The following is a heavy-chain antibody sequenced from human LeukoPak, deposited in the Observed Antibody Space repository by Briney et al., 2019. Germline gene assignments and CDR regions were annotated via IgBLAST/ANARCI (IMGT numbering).Heavy chain of an antibody. CDR2: INPGGSNR. Sequence: RSGGSLRLSCAASGFTFSNAWMSWVRQAPGKGLEWVSYINPGGSNRFYAGSVRGRFTISRDDAKKSVYLQMNSLRAEDTAVYYCAKEEDYYDILTGYYTYYFDYWGQGTLVTVSS. CDR1: GFTFSNAW. V-gene: IGHV3-11*01. CDR3: AKEEDYYDILTGYYTYYFDY. D-gene: IGHD3-9*01. J-gene: IGHJ4*02.